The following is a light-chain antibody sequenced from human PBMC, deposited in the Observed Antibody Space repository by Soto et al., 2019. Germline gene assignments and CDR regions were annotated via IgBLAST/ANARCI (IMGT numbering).Light chain of an antibody. J-gene: IGKJ4*01. CDR3: QQYNSCPLT. V-gene: IGKV1-5*01. CDR2: DAS. Sequence: IQINQFPSNPASSLGDRGPIHCPARPGIRFRLAWYQQKPGSAPNLLIYDASTLGGGVPSRFSGSGSGTEFTLTISNLQPDDFASYYCQQYNSCPLTFGGGTRVEIK. CDR1: PGIRFR.